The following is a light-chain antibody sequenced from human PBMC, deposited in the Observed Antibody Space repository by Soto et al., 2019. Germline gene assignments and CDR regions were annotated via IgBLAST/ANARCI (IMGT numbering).Light chain of an antibody. CDR3: QQYVHWPPGA. J-gene: IGKJ5*01. V-gene: IGKV3-15*01. CDR2: DTS. Sequence: EIVVTQSPATLSVSPGERVTLSCRASQSVSSSLAWYQQRPGQAPRLLIYDTSTRAAGIAARFSGSGSGTEFTLTISSLQSEDSAVYYCQQYVHWPPGAFGQGTRLE. CDR1: QSVSSS.